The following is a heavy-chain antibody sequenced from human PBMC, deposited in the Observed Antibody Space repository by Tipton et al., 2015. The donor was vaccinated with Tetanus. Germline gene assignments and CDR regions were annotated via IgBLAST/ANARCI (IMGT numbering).Heavy chain of an antibody. CDR3: ARALKQGANWFDP. Sequence: LRLSCSVSDGPVSSGGSYWSWIRQPAGKGLEWIGRIYSSGTTNYDPSLRGRVTMSIDTSKNRFSLKLDSVTAADTAIYYCARALKQGANWFDPWGQGTLVTVSS. CDR2: IYSSGTT. V-gene: IGHV4-61*02. J-gene: IGHJ5*02. CDR1: DGPVSSGGSY. D-gene: IGHD3-16*01.